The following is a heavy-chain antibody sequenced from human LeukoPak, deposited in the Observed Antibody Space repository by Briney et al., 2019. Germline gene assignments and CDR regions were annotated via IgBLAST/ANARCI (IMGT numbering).Heavy chain of an antibody. V-gene: IGHV1-69*04. D-gene: IGHD1-26*01. CDR1: GGTFSSYA. Sequence: SSVKVSCKASGGTFSSYAISWVRQAPGQGLEWMGRIITILGIANYAQKFQGRVTITADKSTSTAYLELSSLRSEDTAVYYCARWGPTFDHWGQGTLVTVSS. CDR3: ARWGPTFDH. CDR2: IITILGIA. J-gene: IGHJ4*02.